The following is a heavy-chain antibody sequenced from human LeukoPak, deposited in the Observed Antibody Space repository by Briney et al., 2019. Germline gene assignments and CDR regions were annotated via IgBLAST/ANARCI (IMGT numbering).Heavy chain of an antibody. Sequence: SETLSLACAVYGGSFSGYYWSWIRQPPGKGLEWIGEINHTGSTNYNPSLKSRVTISVGTSKNQFSLKLSSVTAADTAVYYCARDQRSGYSGYDYYYYYYMDVWGKGTTVTVSS. CDR1: GGSFSGYY. D-gene: IGHD5-12*01. CDR2: INHTGST. V-gene: IGHV4-34*01. CDR3: ARDQRSGYSGYDYYYYYYMDV. J-gene: IGHJ6*03.